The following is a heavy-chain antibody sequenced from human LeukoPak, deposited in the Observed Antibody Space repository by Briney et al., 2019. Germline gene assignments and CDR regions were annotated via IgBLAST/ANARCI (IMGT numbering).Heavy chain of an antibody. CDR2: INPNSGDT. CDR3: ARVSTVAATFDY. V-gene: IGHV1-2*02. CDR1: GYTFTGYY. D-gene: IGHD2-15*01. J-gene: IGHJ4*02. Sequence: GASVKVSCKASGYTFTGYYMHWVRQAPGQGLEWMGWINPNSGDTKYAQKFQGRVTMTRDTSISTTYMELSSLGSDDTAVYYCARVSTVAATFDYWGQGTLVTASS.